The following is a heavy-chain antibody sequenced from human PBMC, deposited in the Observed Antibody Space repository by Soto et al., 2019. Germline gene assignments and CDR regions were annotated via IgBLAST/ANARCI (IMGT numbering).Heavy chain of an antibody. CDR1: GFTFSSYW. CDR2: IKQDGSEK. Sequence: HPGGSLRLSCAASGFTFSSYWMSWVRQAPGKGLEWVANIKQDGSEKYYVDSVKGRFTISRDNAKNSLYLQMNSLRAEDTAVYYCARDAHNWNYEWKNWFDPWGQGTLVTVSS. D-gene: IGHD1-7*01. J-gene: IGHJ5*02. CDR3: ARDAHNWNYEWKNWFDP. V-gene: IGHV3-7*03.